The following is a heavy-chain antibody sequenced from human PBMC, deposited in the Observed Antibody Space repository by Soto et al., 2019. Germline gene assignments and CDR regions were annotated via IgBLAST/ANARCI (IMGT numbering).Heavy chain of an antibody. CDR2: IYGVGST. J-gene: IGHJ4*02. CDR1: GFTFSSNS. CDR3: ARVYSSSYHYFDY. V-gene: IGHV3-66*01. D-gene: IGHD6-13*01. Sequence: GGSLRLSCAAYGFTFSSNSMSWVRQAPGKGLQWVSIIYGVGSTYYADSVKGRFTISRDDSKNTLYLQMSSLRAEDTAVYYCARVYSSSYHYFDYWGQGT.